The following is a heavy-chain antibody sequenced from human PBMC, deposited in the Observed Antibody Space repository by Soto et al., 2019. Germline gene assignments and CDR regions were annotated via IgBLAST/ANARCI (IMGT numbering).Heavy chain of an antibody. CDR1: GGSISNTSYF. Sequence: QLQLQESGPGLVKPSETLSLTCTVSGGSISNTSYFWGWIRQPPGKGLEWIGSIYYSGSTYYNPSLKSRVTLSVDTSKNQFSLKLSSVSAADTAVYYCASLLLRYFDRWGQGTTVTVSS. D-gene: IGHD3-9*01. J-gene: IGHJ6*02. CDR3: ASLLLRYFDR. CDR2: IYYSGST. V-gene: IGHV4-39*01.